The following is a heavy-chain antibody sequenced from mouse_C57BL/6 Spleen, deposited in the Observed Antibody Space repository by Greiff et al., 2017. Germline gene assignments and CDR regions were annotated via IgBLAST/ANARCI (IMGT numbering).Heavy chain of an antibody. D-gene: IGHD2-4*01. CDR1: GFSLPSYG. Sequence: VKLMESGPGLVAPSQSLSITCTVSGFSLPSYGVHWVRQPPGKGLEWLVVIWSDGSTTYNSALKSRLSISKDNSKSQVFLKMNSLQTDDTAMYYCARNYDYDEGYAMDYWGQGTSVTVSS. CDR3: ARNYDYDEGYAMDY. J-gene: IGHJ4*01. CDR2: IWSDGST. V-gene: IGHV2-6*02.